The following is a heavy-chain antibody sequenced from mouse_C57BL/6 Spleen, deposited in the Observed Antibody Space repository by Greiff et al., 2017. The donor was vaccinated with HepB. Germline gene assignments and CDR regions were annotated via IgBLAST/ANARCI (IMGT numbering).Heavy chain of an antibody. CDR1: GYTFTEYT. Sequence: VQLQQSGAELVKPGASVKLSCKASGYTFTEYTIHWVKQRPGQGLEWIGWFYPGSGSIKYNEKFKDKATLTADKSSSTVYMELSRLTSDDSAVYFGARHGGYDYYGPLLYARDYWGQGTSVTVSS. V-gene: IGHV1-62-2*01. CDR3: ARHGGYDYYGPLLYARDY. D-gene: IGHD1-1*01. CDR2: FYPGSGSI. J-gene: IGHJ4*01.